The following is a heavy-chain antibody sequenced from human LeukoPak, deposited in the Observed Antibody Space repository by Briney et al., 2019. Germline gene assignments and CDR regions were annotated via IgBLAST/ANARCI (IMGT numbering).Heavy chain of an antibody. CDR1: GFTFSTYG. D-gene: IGHD6-13*01. Sequence: GGSLRLSCAASGFTFSTYGMSWVRQAPGKGLECVSVISGSGGRTYYADSVKGRFTISRDTSKNTLYLQMKSLRAEDTAVYYCAKAWAAAGTFASWGQGTLVTVSS. V-gene: IGHV3-23*01. CDR2: ISGSGGRT. J-gene: IGHJ4*02. CDR3: AKAWAAAGTFAS.